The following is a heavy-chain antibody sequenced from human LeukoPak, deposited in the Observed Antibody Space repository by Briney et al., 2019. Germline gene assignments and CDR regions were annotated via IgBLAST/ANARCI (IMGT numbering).Heavy chain of an antibody. CDR1: GFTFSSYS. CDR3: ARGGDSSGYYYPFDY. J-gene: IGHJ4*02. V-gene: IGHV3-48*01. D-gene: IGHD3-22*01. CDR2: ISSSSSTI. Sequence: GGSLRLSCAASGFTFSSYSMNWVRQAPGKGLEWVSYISSSSSTIYYADSVKGRFTISRDNAKNSLYLQMNSLRAEDRAVYYCARGGDSSGYYYPFDYWGQGTLVTVSS.